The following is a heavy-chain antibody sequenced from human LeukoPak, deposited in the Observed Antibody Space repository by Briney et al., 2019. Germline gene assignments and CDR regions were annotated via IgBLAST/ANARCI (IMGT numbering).Heavy chain of an antibody. CDR2: SIPIFGIA. V-gene: IGHV1-69*04. Sequence: ASVKVYCKASGGTFSSYDISWVRQAPGQGLEWMGRSIPIFGIANYAQKFQGRVTITADKSTSTAYVELSSLRSEDTAVYYCARDDSSSWYGDWFDRWGQGTLVTVSS. CDR3: ARDDSSSWYGDWFDR. CDR1: GGTFSSYD. D-gene: IGHD6-13*01. J-gene: IGHJ5*02.